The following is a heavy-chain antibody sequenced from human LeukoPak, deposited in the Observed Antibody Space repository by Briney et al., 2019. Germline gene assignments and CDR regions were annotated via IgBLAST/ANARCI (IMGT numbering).Heavy chain of an antibody. D-gene: IGHD2-21*02. V-gene: IGHV3-7*01. CDR2: INQDGSKK. CDR3: AKWGPHCVGDYCPALDS. J-gene: IGHJ4*02. CDR1: RFTFSNYW. Sequence: GSLRLSCVASRFTFSNYWMSWVRQAPGKGLEWVANINQDGSKKVYADSMKGRFTISRDNAKESLYLQLNGLRADDTAVYYCAKWGPHCVGDYCPALDSWGQGTLVTVSS.